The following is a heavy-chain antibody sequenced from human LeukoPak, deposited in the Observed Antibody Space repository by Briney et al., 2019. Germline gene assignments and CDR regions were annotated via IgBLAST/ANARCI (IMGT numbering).Heavy chain of an antibody. J-gene: IGHJ4*02. CDR1: GFPFSSYA. CDR3: AKYLAAGKFYFDY. D-gene: IGHD6-13*01. Sequence: PGGSLRLSCVASGFPFSSYAMSWVRQAPGKGLEWVSAIGATGGDLYYADSVKGRFTISRDNSKNTLYLQIHSLRAEDTAIYYCAKYLAAGKFYFDYWGQATLVTVSS. CDR2: IGATGGDL. V-gene: IGHV3-23*01.